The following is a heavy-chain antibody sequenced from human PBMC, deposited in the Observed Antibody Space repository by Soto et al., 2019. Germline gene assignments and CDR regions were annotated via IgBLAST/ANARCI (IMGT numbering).Heavy chain of an antibody. Sequence: PGGSLRLSCAASGFTFSSYFMSWVRQAPGKGQEWVSGISGSGGNTLYADTVKGRFTISRDNSKNTLYLQMNSLRAEDTALYYCAKGTSSEFLLSLDDWGKGTTVTVSS. D-gene: IGHD3-10*01. CDR3: AKGTSSEFLLSLDD. CDR2: ISGSGGNT. V-gene: IGHV3-23*01. J-gene: IGHJ6*04. CDR1: GFTFSSYF.